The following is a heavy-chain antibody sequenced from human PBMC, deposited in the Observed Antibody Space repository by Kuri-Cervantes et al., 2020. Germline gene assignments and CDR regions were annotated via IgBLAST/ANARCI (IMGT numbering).Heavy chain of an antibody. Sequence: GGSLRLSCAASGFTFDDYAMHWVRQAPGKGLEWVSLISWDGGSTYYADSVKGRFTISRDNSKNSLYLQMDSLRPEDTAFYYCARYADYDTGHEDYWGQGTLVTVSS. CDR2: ISWDGGST. D-gene: IGHD4-17*01. V-gene: IGHV3-43D*04. CDR3: ARYADYDTGHEDY. J-gene: IGHJ4*02. CDR1: GFTFDDYA.